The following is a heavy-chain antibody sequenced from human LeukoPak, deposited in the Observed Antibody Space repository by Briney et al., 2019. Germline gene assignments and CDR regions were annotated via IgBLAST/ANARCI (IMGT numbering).Heavy chain of an antibody. V-gene: IGHV1-2*02. CDR3: ARDRGISRIATDFDY. Sequence: ASVKVSCKASGYTFPTNYIHWVRQAPGQGLEWMGWINPNSGGTSYAQKFQGRVTMTRDTSISTAYMELSRLRSDDTAVYYCARDRGISRIATDFDYWGQGTLVIVSS. CDR1: GYTFPTNY. D-gene: IGHD3-22*01. CDR2: INPNSGGT. J-gene: IGHJ4*02.